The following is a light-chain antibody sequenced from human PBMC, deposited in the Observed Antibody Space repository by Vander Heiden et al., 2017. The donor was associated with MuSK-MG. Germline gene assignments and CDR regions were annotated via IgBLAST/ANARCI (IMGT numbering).Light chain of an antibody. CDR1: TGAVTSGYY. V-gene: IGLV7-43*01. CDR2: STS. Sequence: QTVVTQEPSLTVSPGGTVTLTCASSTGAVTSGYYPNWFQQKPGKAPRARMESTSNKHSWTPARFSGSRLGGNAALTLSGVQPEDEAEDDCLLYYGGAQWVFGGGTKLTVL. CDR3: LLYYGGAQWV. J-gene: IGLJ2*01.